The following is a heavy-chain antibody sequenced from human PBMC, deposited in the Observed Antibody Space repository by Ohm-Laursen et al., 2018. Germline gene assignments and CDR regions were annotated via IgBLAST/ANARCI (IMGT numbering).Heavy chain of an antibody. J-gene: IGHJ4*02. V-gene: IGHV3-64*02. Sequence: SLRLSCSALGVTFSNFGMDWVRQAPGKGLEFVSSITTNGGGTYYVDSVKGRFTISRDNSKNILYLQMGSLRSEDMAVYYCARVGLGNYLDYWGQGTLVTVSS. CDR1: GVTFSNFG. CDR3: ARVGLGNYLDY. CDR2: ITTNGGGT. D-gene: IGHD1-26*01.